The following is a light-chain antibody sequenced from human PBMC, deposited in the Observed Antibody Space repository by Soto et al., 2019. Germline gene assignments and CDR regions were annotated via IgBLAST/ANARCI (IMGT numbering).Light chain of an antibody. J-gene: IGLJ1*01. CDR1: STDVGGYNY. Sequence: QSVLAQPSSVSGSPGQSITMSCTGTSTDVGGYNYVSWYQHHPGKGPKLIIYEVSNRPSGVSDRFSGSKSGNKASLIIPNLEAEDESDYYCGSYTSTDTPFVFGTGTKVTVL. V-gene: IGLV2-14*01. CDR2: EVS. CDR3: GSYTSTDTPFV.